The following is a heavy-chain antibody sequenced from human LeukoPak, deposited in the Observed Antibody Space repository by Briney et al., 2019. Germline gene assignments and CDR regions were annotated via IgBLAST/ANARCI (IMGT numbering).Heavy chain of an antibody. CDR2: ISYDGSST. D-gene: IGHD3-22*01. CDR1: GFTFSTYS. J-gene: IGHJ5*02. V-gene: IGHV3-30-3*01. Sequence: GGSLRLSCAVSGFTFSTYSLHWVRQAPGKGLEWVAVISYDGSSTYYADSVKGRFTISRDNSKNTLFLQMSSLRAEDTAVYYCARDSDDSSGYYPNWFDPWGQGTLVTVSS. CDR3: ARDSDDSSGYYPNWFDP.